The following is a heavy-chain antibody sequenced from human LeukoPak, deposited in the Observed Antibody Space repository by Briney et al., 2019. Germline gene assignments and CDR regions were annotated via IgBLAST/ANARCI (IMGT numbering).Heavy chain of an antibody. Sequence: SETLSLTCNVSGGSISSYYWSWIRQPPGKGLEWIGYIYYSGSTNYNPSLKSRVTISVDTSKNQFSLKLSSVTAADTAVYYCARGDYGDNPYYYYYMDVWGKGTTVTISS. J-gene: IGHJ6*03. V-gene: IGHV4-59*01. CDR2: IYYSGST. CDR1: GGSISSYY. CDR3: ARGDYGDNPYYYYYMDV. D-gene: IGHD4-17*01.